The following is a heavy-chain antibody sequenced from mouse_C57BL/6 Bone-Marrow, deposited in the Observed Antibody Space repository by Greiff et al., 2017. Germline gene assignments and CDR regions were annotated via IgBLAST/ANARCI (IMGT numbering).Heavy chain of an antibody. CDR3: ARDGYYYFDY. J-gene: IGHJ2*01. Sequence: QVQLQQPGAELVKPGASVKLSCKASGYTFTGYWLHWVKQRPGQSLEWIGEISTSDGCTTYNQKFKGQATFTGDTSSSTAYIQLSSLRSEDPAVQYCARDGYYYFDYWGQGTTLTVSS. V-gene: IGHV1-50*01. CDR2: ISTSDGCT. CDR1: GYTFTGYW. D-gene: IGHD2-3*01.